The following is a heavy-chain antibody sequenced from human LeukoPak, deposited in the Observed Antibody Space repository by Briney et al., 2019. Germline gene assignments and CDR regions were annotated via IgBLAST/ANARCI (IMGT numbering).Heavy chain of an antibody. CDR1: GGTFSSYA. D-gene: IGHD3-22*01. Sequence: SVKVSCKASGGTFSSYAISWVRQAPGQGLEWMGGIIPIFGTANYAQKFQGRVTITADKSTSTAYMDLSSLRSEDTAVYYCATNFDSSGYYYGGHWGQGTLVTVSS. V-gene: IGHV1-69*06. CDR3: ATNFDSSGYYYGGH. CDR2: IIPIFGTA. J-gene: IGHJ4*02.